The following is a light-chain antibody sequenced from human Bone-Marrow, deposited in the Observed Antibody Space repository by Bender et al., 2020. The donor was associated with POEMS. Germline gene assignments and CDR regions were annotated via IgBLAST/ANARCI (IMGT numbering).Light chain of an antibody. CDR3: AAWDAGLSGGV. CDR1: NSNIGTNA. Sequence: QSVLTQPPSASGTPGQRVTISCSGSNSNIGTNAVNWYQQFPGTAPKFLIYSDNQRPSGVPDRFYAFKSGTSASLAISGLQSEDEADYYCAAWDAGLSGGVFGGGTKLTVL. CDR2: SDN. J-gene: IGLJ3*02. V-gene: IGLV1-44*01.